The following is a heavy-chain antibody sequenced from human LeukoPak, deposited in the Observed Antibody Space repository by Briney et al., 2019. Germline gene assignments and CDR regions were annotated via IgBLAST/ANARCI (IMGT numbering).Heavy chain of an antibody. D-gene: IGHD3-3*01. CDR1: GFTFSSYS. CDR2: ISSSSSYI. Sequence: PGGPLRLSCAASGFTFSSYSMNWVRQAPGKGLEWVSSISSSSSYIYYADSVKGRFTISRDNAKNSLYLQMNSLRAEDTAVYYCARDGKIFGVVSYMDVLGKGTTVTVSS. V-gene: IGHV3-21*01. J-gene: IGHJ6*03. CDR3: ARDGKIFGVVSYMDV.